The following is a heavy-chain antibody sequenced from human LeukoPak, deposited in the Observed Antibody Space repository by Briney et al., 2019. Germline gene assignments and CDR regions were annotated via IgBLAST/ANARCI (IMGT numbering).Heavy chain of an antibody. CDR1: GFSLTTSGVS. CDR2: IYWDDDE. CDR3: AHSGRYFYDTSGHLFDYSFNS. J-gene: IGHJ4*02. Sequence: SGPSLVKPTQTLTLTCTFSGFSLTTSGVSVGWIRQPPGKALEWLAVIYWDDDERYSLSLESRLTITKDTSKNQVVLTMTNVDPVDTATYYCAHSGRYFYDTSGHLFDYSFNSWGQGTLVTVSS. V-gene: IGHV2-5*02. D-gene: IGHD3-22*01.